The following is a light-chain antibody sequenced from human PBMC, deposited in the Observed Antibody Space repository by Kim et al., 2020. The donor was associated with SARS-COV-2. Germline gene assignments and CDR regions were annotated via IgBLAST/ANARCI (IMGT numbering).Light chain of an antibody. CDR1: QSISSW. CDR3: QHYNTYSFT. J-gene: IGKJ2*01. V-gene: IGKV1-5*01. Sequence: ASVGDRVTITCRASQSISSWLTWYQQKPGKAPRLLIYDASSLESGVPSRFSGSGSGTEFTLTISSLQPDDFATYYCQHYNTYSFTFGQGTKLEI. CDR2: DAS.